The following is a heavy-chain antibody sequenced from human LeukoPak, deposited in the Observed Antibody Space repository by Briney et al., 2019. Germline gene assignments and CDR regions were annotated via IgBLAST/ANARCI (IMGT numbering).Heavy chain of an antibody. J-gene: IGHJ3*02. D-gene: IGHD4-17*01. V-gene: IGHV3-30*04. CDR3: ASLYDYGDYEAKDDAFDI. Sequence: PGGSLRLSCAASGFTFSSYAMHWVRQAPGKGLEWVAVISYDGSNKYYADSVKGRFTISRDNSKNTLYLQMNSLRAEDTAVYYCASLYDYGDYEAKDDAFDIWGQGTMVTVSS. CDR1: GFTFSSYA. CDR2: ISYDGSNK.